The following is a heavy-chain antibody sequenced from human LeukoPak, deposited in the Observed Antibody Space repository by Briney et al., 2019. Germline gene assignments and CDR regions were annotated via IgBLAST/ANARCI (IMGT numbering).Heavy chain of an antibody. CDR1: GYTFPGHH. CDR2: INPKNGGT. Sequence: ASVKVSCKASGYTFPGHHIHWVRQAPGQGLEWMGWINPKNGGTNYAQKFQGRVTMTRDTSINTTFMELSRLNSDDTAVYFCARDGYGGNSFDYWGQGTLVTVSS. V-gene: IGHV1-2*02. J-gene: IGHJ4*02. D-gene: IGHD4-23*01. CDR3: ARDGYGGNSFDY.